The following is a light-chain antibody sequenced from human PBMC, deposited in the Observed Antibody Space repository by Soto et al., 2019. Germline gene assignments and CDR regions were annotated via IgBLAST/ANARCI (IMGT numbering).Light chain of an antibody. V-gene: IGLV2-14*01. Sequence: QSALTQPASVSGSPGQSITISCTGTSSDVGGYTYVSWYQQHPGKATKLMIYDVNHRPSGVYNRFSGSKSGNTASLTISGLQAEDEDDYYCSSYTSSSTLCVFGTGTKVTVL. CDR3: SSYTSSSTLCV. J-gene: IGLJ1*01. CDR2: DVN. CDR1: SSDVGGYTY.